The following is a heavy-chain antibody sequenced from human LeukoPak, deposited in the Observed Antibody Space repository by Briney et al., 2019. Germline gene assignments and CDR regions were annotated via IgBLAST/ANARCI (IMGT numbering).Heavy chain of an antibody. CDR2: INPNSGGT. V-gene: IGHV1-2*02. CDR1: GYTFTGYY. Sequence: ASVKVSCKASGYTFTGYYMHWVRQAPGQGLEWMGWINPNSGGTNYAQKFQGRVTTTRDTSISTAYMELSRLRSDDTAVYYCARVYRIAVAGTHWFDPWGQGTLVTVSS. D-gene: IGHD6-19*01. CDR3: ARVYRIAVAGTHWFDP. J-gene: IGHJ5*02.